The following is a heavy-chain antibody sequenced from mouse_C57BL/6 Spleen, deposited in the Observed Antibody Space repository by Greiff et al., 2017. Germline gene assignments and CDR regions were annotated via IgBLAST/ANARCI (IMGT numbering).Heavy chain of an antibody. Sequence: EVQLQQSGPELVKPGASVKIPCKASGYTFTDYNMDWVKQSHGKSLEWIGDIYPNNGGTIYNQKFKGKATLAVDKSSSTAYMELRSLTSEDTAVYYGARRGYDYDDAMDYWGQGTSVTVSS. CDR3: ARRGYDYDDAMDY. D-gene: IGHD2-4*01. V-gene: IGHV1-18*01. CDR2: IYPNNGGT. J-gene: IGHJ4*01. CDR1: GYTFTDYN.